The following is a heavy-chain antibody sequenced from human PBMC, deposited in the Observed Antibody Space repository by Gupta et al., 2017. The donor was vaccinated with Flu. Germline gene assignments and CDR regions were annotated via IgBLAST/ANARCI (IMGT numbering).Heavy chain of an antibody. J-gene: IGHJ5*02. V-gene: IGHV4-30-4*01. Sequence: ISSGDYYWSWIRQPPGKGLEWIGYIYYSGSTYYNPSLKSRVTISVDTSKNQFSLKLSSVTAADTAVYYCARGVHESSWFDPWGQGTLVTVSS. CDR1: ISSGDYY. CDR2: IYYSGST. CDR3: ARGVHESSWFDP.